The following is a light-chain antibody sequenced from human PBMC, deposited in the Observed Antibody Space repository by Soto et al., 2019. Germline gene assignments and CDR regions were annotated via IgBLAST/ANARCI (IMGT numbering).Light chain of an antibody. CDR2: GAS. CDR1: RIVGGDT. V-gene: IGKV3-20*01. Sequence: EIVLTQSPGTLSLSPGERATLSCRASRIVGGDTLAWFQQSPGQAPGLVIYGASNRAAGIPDRFSGSGSGTDFTLTVSRLEPEDFAVYYCQQYHWAPDTFGQGTRLEMK. CDR3: QQYHWAPDT. J-gene: IGKJ5*01.